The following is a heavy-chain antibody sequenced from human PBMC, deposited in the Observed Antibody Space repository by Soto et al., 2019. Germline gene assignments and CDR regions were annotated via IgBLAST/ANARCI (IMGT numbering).Heavy chain of an antibody. V-gene: IGHV3-30*03. CDR2: ISYDGSNK. CDR3: ARDRYDFWSGSPSASVH. J-gene: IGHJ4*02. CDR1: GFTFSSYG. D-gene: IGHD3-3*01. Sequence: GGSLRLSCAASGFTFSSYGMHWVRQAPGKGLEWVAVISYDGSNKYYTDSVKGRFTISRDNSKNTLYLQMNSLRSEDTAVYYCARDRYDFWSGSPSASVHWGQGTLVTVSS.